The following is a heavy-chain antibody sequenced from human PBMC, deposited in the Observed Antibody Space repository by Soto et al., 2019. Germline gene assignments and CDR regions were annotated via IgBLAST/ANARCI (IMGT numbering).Heavy chain of an antibody. D-gene: IGHD1-26*01. CDR1: GYTFTSYY. CDR3: ASQGARYSGSYDGYFDY. Sequence: ASVKVSCKASGYTFTSYYMHWVRQAPGQGLEWMGIINPSGGSTSYAQKFQGRVTMTRDTSTSTVYMELSSLRSEDTAVYYCASQGARYSGSYDGYFDYWGQGTLVTVSS. V-gene: IGHV1-46*01. CDR2: INPSGGST. J-gene: IGHJ4*02.